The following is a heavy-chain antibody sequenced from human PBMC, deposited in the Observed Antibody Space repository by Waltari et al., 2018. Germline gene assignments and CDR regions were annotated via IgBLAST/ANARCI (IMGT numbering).Heavy chain of an antibody. J-gene: IGHJ4*02. CDR1: DDSINRANYY. V-gene: IGHV4-39*01. CDR2: IYYTGTT. D-gene: IGHD6-13*01. Sequence: QLQLQESGPGLVKPSETLSLTYTVSDDSINRANYYWGWIRQPPGKGLEWIGSIYYTGTTSYNPSLKRRVTISLDTDKNQFSLDLNSVTAADTAVYYCARSLHVFRAAAGLFHYWGQGALVIVSS. CDR3: ARSLHVFRAAAGLFHY.